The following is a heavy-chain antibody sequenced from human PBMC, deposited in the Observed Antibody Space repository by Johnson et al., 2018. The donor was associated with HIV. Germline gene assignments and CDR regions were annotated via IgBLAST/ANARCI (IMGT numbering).Heavy chain of an antibody. CDR1: GFTFSSYG. J-gene: IGHJ3*02. CDR2: ISYAGDNQ. V-gene: IGHV3-30*19. CDR3: AKDVGDAVGTTHDAFDI. D-gene: IGHD1-26*01. Sequence: QVQLVESGGGVVQPGRSLRLSCAASGFTFSSYGMQWVRQAPGKGLEWVAVISYAGDNQYYADSVKGRFTISRDNSKNTLYLQMHSLRAEDTAVYYCAKDVGDAVGTTHDAFDICGQGTMVTVSS.